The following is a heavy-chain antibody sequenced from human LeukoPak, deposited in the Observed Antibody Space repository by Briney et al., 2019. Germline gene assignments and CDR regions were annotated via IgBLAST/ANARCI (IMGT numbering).Heavy chain of an antibody. CDR1: GFTFSSSG. Sequence: PGGSLRLSCAASGFTFSSSGMSWVRQAPGKGLEWVSTISTSGGITYYTDSVKGRFTISRGNSKNTLYLQMNSLRAEDTAVYYCARYYAMDVWGQGTTVTVSS. J-gene: IGHJ6*02. CDR2: ISTSGGIT. CDR3: ARYYAMDV. V-gene: IGHV3-23*01.